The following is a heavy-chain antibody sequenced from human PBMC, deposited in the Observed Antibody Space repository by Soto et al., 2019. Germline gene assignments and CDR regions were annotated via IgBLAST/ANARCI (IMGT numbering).Heavy chain of an antibody. CDR3: ARSYYDFWSGYLDGMDV. CDR2: ILYDGSNK. D-gene: IGHD3-3*01. Sequence: PGGSLRLSCAASGFTFSSYAMHWVRQAPGKGLEWVAVILYDGSNKYYADSVKGRFTISRDNSKNTLYLQMNSLRAEDTAVYYCARSYYDFWSGYLDGMDVWGQGTTVTVSS. CDR1: GFTFSSYA. V-gene: IGHV3-30-3*01. J-gene: IGHJ6*02.